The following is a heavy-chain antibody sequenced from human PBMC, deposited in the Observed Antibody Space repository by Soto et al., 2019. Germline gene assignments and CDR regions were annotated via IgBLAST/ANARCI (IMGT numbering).Heavy chain of an antibody. J-gene: IGHJ4*02. D-gene: IGHD6-13*01. V-gene: IGHV3-23*01. Sequence: GGSLRLSCAASGFTFSSYAMSWVRQAPGKGLEWVSAISGSGGSTYYADSVKGRFTISRDNSKNTLYLQMNSLRAEDTAVYYCAKAQYKDSRSWYSASGVFDYWGQGTLVTVSP. CDR1: GFTFSSYA. CDR3: AKAQYKDSRSWYSASGVFDY. CDR2: ISGSGGST.